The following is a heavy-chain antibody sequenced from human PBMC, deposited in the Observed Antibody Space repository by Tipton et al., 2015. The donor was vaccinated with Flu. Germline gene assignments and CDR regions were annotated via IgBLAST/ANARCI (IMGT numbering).Heavy chain of an antibody. CDR1: GFNFDDYA. V-gene: IGHV3-49*04. Sequence: SLRLSCTASGFNFDDYAMSWVRQAPGKGLEWVAYVRSKAYGATTEYAASVKGRFTISTDDSKRIAYLQMNSLKIEDTAVYYCNRGRGVYCTNGVCYSYYFDSWGQGTLVSVSS. D-gene: IGHD2-8*01. J-gene: IGHJ4*02. CDR2: VRSKAYGATT. CDR3: NRGRGVYCTNGVCYSYYFDS.